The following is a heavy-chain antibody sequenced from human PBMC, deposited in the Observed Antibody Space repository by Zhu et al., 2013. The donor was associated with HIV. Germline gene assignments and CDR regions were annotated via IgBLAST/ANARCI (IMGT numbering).Heavy chain of an antibody. CDR2: INPNSGGT. V-gene: IGHV1-2*02. CDR3: ARVTTGSPVDWFDP. J-gene: IGHJ5*02. CDR1: GYTFTGNY. D-gene: IGHD3-22*01. Sequence: QVQLVQSGAEVKKPGASVKVSCKASGYTFTGNYMHWVRQAPGQGLEWMGWINPNSGGTNYAQKFQGRVTMTRDTSISTAYMELRSLRSDDTAVYYCARVTTGSPVDWFDPWGQGTLVTVSS.